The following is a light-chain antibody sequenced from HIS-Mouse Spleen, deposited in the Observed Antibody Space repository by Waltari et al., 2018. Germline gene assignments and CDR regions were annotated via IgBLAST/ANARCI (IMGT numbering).Light chain of an antibody. CDR2: DAS. Sequence: AIQLTQSPSSLSASVGDRVTITCRASQGISSALAWYQQKPGKAPKLLIYDASSLESGVPSRFIGSGSGTDFTLTISSLQPEDFATYYCQQFNSYPYSTFGGGTKVEIK. J-gene: IGKJ4*01. CDR1: QGISSA. V-gene: IGKV1-13*02. CDR3: QQFNSYPYST.